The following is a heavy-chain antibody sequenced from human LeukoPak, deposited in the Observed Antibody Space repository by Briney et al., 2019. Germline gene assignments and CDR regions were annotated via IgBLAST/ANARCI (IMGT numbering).Heavy chain of an antibody. V-gene: IGHV1-2*02. CDR1: GYTFTSYY. CDR2: INPNSGGT. Sequence: ASVKVSCKASGYTFTSYYMHWVRQAPGQGLEWMGWINPNSGGTNYAQKFQGRVTMARDTSISTAYMELSRLRSDDTAVYYCARANGYNEHFDYWGQGTLVTVSS. D-gene: IGHD5-24*01. CDR3: ARANGYNEHFDY. J-gene: IGHJ4*02.